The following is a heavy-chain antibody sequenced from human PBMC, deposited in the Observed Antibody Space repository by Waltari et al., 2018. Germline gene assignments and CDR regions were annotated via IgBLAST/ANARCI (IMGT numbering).Heavy chain of an antibody. CDR2: IYYSGST. J-gene: IGHJ4*02. D-gene: IGHD6-13*01. CDR3: ASADSSSWDIDY. Sequence: QLQLQESGPGLVKPSETLSLTCPVSGGSISSSSYYWGWIRQPPGKGLEWIGSIYYSGSTYYNPSLKSRVTISVDTSKNQFSLKLSSVTAADTAVYYCASADSSSWDIDYWGQGTLVTVSS. CDR1: GGSISSSSYY. V-gene: IGHV4-39*01.